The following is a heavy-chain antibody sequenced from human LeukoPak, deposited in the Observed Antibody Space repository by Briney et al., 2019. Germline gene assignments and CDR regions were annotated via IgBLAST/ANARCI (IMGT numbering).Heavy chain of an antibody. V-gene: IGHV3-23*01. CDR3: TTELITMIVVLGY. CDR1: GFTFSSYA. D-gene: IGHD3-22*01. J-gene: IGHJ4*02. Sequence: GGSLRLSCAASGFTFSSYAMSWVRQAPGKGLEWVSAISGSGGTTYYADSVKGRFTISRDNSKNTLYLQMNSLRAEDTAVYYCTTELITMIVVLGYWGQGTLVTVSS. CDR2: ISGSGGTT.